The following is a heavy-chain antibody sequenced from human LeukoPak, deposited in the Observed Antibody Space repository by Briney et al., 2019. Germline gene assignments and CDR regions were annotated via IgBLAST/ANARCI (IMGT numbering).Heavy chain of an antibody. V-gene: IGHV4-59*01. CDR3: ARGHSSGWYWYFDY. J-gene: IGHJ4*02. CDR1: GGSISSYY. D-gene: IGHD6-19*01. CDR2: IYYSGST. Sequence: PSETLSLTCTVSGGSISSYYWSWLRQPPGKGLEWIGYIYYSGSTNYSPSLKSRVTISVDTSKNQFSLKLSSVTAADTAVYYCARGHSSGWYWYFDYWGQGTLVTVSS.